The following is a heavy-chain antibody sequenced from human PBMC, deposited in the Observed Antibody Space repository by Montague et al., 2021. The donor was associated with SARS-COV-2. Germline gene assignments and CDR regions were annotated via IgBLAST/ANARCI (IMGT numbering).Heavy chain of an antibody. V-gene: IGHV4-34*01. CDR1: GGSFTGYY. J-gene: IGHJ4*02. Sequence: SETLSLTCAVYGGSFTGYYWSWVRQDPGKGLEWIGEINHSGSTHYNTSLKGRVSMSVDTSKNQFSLKMSSVTAADTAVYYCVRDGGNWYYFDYWGQGALVTVSS. CDR2: INHSGST. D-gene: IGHD3-16*01. CDR3: VRDGGNWYYFDY.